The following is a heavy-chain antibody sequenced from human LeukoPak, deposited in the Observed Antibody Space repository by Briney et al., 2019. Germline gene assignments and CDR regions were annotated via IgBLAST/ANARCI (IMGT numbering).Heavy chain of an antibody. CDR1: GFTFSSYG. CDR2: ISYDGSNK. CDR3: ASPYYYDSSGPNWFDP. D-gene: IGHD3-22*01. V-gene: IGHV3-30*03. Sequence: GGSLRLSCAASGFTFSSYGMHWVRQAPGKGLEWVAVISYDGSNKYYADSVKGRFTISRDNSKNTLYLQMNSLRAEDTAVYYCASPYYYDSSGPNWFDPWGQGTLVTVSS. J-gene: IGHJ5*02.